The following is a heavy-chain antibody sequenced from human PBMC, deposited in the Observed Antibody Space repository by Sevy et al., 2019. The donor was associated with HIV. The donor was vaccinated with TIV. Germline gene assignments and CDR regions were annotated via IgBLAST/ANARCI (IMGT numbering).Heavy chain of an antibody. CDR1: GDSINTYY. CDR2: VSHSGNT. J-gene: IGHJ4*02. CDR3: ARLRCDRVVVPGATPGCYFDS. D-gene: IGHD2-2*02. Sequence: SETLSLTCTVSGDSINTYYWSWIRQPPGKGLEWIGYVSHSGNTNYNPSLKSRVSMSVDTSTNQFSLKVKSVTAADTAVYYCARLRCDRVVVPGATPGCYFDSWGQGTLVTVSS. V-gene: IGHV4-59*08.